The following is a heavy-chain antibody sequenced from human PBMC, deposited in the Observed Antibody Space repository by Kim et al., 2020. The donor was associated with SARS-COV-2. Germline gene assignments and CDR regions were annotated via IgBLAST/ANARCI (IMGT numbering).Heavy chain of an antibody. D-gene: IGHD1-26*01. J-gene: IGHJ6*02. CDR2: IWYDGSNK. Sequence: GGSLRLSCAASGFTFSSYGMHWVRQAPGKGLEWVAVIWYDGSNKYYADSVKGRFTISRDNSKNTLYLQMNSLRAEDTAVYYCARDRKWELLGEPVIYYYGMDVWGQGTTVTVSS. CDR3: ARDRKWELLGEPVIYYYGMDV. V-gene: IGHV3-33*01. CDR1: GFTFSSYG.